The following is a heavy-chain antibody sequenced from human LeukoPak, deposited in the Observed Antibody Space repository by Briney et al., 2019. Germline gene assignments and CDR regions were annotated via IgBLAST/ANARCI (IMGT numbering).Heavy chain of an antibody. CDR2: IYTTGST. D-gene: IGHD6-6*01. CDR1: GGSINNNY. J-gene: IGHJ3*02. CDR3: ARWADKSGSSSRVAFDI. Sequence: PSETLSLTCTVPGGSINNNYWTWIRQPAGKGLEWIGRIYTTGSTNYNPSLQSRVSMSVDTSKNQFSLNVSSVTAADTAVYYCARWADKSGSSSRVAFDIWGQGTMVTVSS. V-gene: IGHV4-4*07.